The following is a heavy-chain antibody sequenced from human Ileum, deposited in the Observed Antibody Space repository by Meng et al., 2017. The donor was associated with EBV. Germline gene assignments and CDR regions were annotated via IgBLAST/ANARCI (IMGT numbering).Heavy chain of an antibody. V-gene: IGHV4-34*01. CDR3: ARYGRCNGNSFYCFDP. CDR2: IDQSGYT. D-gene: IGHD4-23*01. CDR1: GRAFNEYY. J-gene: IGHJ5*02. Sequence: LGPERLTPSVTLSRTCAVYGRAFNEYYWTWLRQPPGKGLELMGEIDQSGYTKFNPSLSSRATISRDTSNNQFSLRLNSVTAADTALYYCARYGRCNGNSFYCFDPWGQGTLVTVSS.